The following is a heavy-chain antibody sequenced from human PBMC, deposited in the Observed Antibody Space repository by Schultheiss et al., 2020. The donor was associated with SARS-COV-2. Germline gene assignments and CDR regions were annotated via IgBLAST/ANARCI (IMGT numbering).Heavy chain of an antibody. Sequence: SETLSLTCAVSGYSISSGYYWGWIRQPPGKGLEWIGEINHSGGTNYNPSLESRVSISVDTSKNQFSLKLSSVTAADTAVYYCARAGYSSSNWFDPWGQGTLVTVSS. CDR3: ARAGYSSSNWFDP. V-gene: IGHV4-38-2*01. J-gene: IGHJ5*02. CDR1: GYSISSGYY. D-gene: IGHD6-6*01. CDR2: INHSGGT.